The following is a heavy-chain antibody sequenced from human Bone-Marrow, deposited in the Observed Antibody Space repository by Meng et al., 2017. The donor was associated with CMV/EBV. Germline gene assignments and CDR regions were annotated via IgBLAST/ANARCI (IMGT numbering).Heavy chain of an antibody. Sequence: GGSLRLSCAASGFTFSSYAMHWVRQAPGKGLEWVAVISYDGSNKYYADSVKGRFTISRDNSKNTLYLQMNSLRAEDTAVYYCASLVVDTAMVTTPRRRLWYGMDVWGQGTTVTVSS. D-gene: IGHD5-18*01. CDR1: GFTFSSYA. J-gene: IGHJ6*02. CDR2: ISYDGSNK. V-gene: IGHV3-30-3*01. CDR3: ASLVVDTAMVTTPRRRLWYGMDV.